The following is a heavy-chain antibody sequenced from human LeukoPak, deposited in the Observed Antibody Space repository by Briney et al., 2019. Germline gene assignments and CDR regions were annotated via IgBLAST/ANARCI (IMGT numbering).Heavy chain of an antibody. J-gene: IGHJ4*02. V-gene: IGHV1-69*05. CDR2: IIPIFGTA. D-gene: IGHD6-6*01. CDR3: ARDWVQYSSSSSFGY. Sequence: GASVKVSCKASGGTFTSYAISWVRQAPGQGLEWMGGIIPIFGTANYAQKFQGRVTITTDESTSTAYMELSSLRSEDTAVYYCARDWVQYSSSSSFGYWGQGTLVTVSS. CDR1: GGTFTSYA.